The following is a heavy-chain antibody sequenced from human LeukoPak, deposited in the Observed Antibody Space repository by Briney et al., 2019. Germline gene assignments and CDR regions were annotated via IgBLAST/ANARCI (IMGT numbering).Heavy chain of an antibody. V-gene: IGHV1-18*01. Sequence: ASVRVSCKASGYTFTSYGISWVRQAPGRGLEWMGWISAYNGNTNYAQKLQGRVTMTTDTSTSTAYMELRSLRSDDTAVYYCAWNGGGYSYGYNDYWGQGTLVTVSS. CDR3: AWNGGGYSYGYNDY. J-gene: IGHJ4*02. D-gene: IGHD5-18*01. CDR1: GYTFTSYG. CDR2: ISAYNGNT.